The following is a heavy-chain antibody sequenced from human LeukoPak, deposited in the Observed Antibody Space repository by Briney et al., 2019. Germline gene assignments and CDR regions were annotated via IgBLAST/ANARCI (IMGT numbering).Heavy chain of an antibody. CDR1: GYTFTGYY. J-gene: IGHJ4*02. CDR2: INPNSGGT. CDR3: ARDKLYSSGWYAYYFDY. V-gene: IGHV1-2*02. Sequence: ASVKVSCKASGYTFTGYYMHWVRQAPRQGLEWMGWINPNSGGTNYAQKFQGRVTMTRDTSISTAYMELSRLRSDDTAVYYCARDKLYSSGWYAYYFDYWGQGTLVTVSS. D-gene: IGHD6-19*01.